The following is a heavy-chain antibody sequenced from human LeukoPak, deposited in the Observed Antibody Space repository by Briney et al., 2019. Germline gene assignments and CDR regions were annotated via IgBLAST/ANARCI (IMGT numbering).Heavy chain of an antibody. Sequence: GGSLRLSCAASGFTFDDYAMHWVRQAPGKGLEWVSGISWNSGSIGYADSVKGRFTISRDNAKNSLYLQMNSLRAEDTALYYCAKDGGGYFDWLLYYFDYWGQGTLVTVSS. CDR1: GFTFDDYA. J-gene: IGHJ4*02. CDR3: AKDGGGYFDWLLYYFDY. CDR2: ISWNSGSI. V-gene: IGHV3-9*01. D-gene: IGHD3-9*01.